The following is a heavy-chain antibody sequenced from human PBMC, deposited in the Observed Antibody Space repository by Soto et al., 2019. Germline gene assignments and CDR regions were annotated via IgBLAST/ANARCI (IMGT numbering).Heavy chain of an antibody. CDR1: GFTFSNYI. D-gene: IGHD3-10*01. J-gene: IGHJ4*02. Sequence: QVQLVESGGGVVQPGGSLRLSCAASGFTFSNYILHWVRQAPGKGLEWVAMILHDGNNRYYADSVKGRFTISRDNSKSTLYLHVDSLRTEDTAVYYCARGDEHGSDCHLGYWGQGTLVTVSS. CDR2: ILHDGNNR. CDR3: ARGDEHGSDCHLGY. V-gene: IGHV3-30-3*01.